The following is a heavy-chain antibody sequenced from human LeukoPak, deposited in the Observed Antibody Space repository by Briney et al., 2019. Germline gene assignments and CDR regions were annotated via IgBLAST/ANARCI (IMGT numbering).Heavy chain of an antibody. J-gene: IGHJ6*03. Sequence: PGGSLRLSCAASGFTFSSYAMGWVRQAPGQGLEWVSAISRSTRTTYYADSVKGRFTTSRDDSKNTLYLQMNSLRAEDTAVYYCAKLGYGDYGYYYYYMDVWGKGPRSPSP. CDR2: ISRSTRTT. V-gene: IGHV3-23*01. CDR3: AKLGYGDYGYYYYYMDV. CDR1: GFTFSSYA. D-gene: IGHD4-17*01.